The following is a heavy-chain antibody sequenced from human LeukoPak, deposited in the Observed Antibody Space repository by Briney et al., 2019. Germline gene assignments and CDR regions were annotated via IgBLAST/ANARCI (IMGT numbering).Heavy chain of an antibody. CDR1: GLTFSDYA. CDR2: ITSGFTP. Sequence: PGGSLSLSCAASGLTFSDYAMSWFRQAPGKGLERVSGITSGFTPHYADSVRGRFTISRDNSKNTFHLQLNSLRAEDTAVYYCAKDYSDSRVADVFFEYWGQGTLVTVSS. V-gene: IGHV3-23*01. CDR3: AKDYSDSRVADVFFEY. D-gene: IGHD2-15*01. J-gene: IGHJ4*02.